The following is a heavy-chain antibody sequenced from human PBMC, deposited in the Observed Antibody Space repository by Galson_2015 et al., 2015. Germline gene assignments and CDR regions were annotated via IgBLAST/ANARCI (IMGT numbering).Heavy chain of an antibody. J-gene: IGHJ6*02. CDR1: GGSISSYY. D-gene: IGHD5-18*01. V-gene: IGHV4-59*08. CDR3: ARSLDTAMVLYYYYYYGMDV. CDR2: IYHSGST. Sequence: ETLSLTCTVSGGSISSYYWRWIRQPPGKGLEWIGYIYHSGSTYYNPSLKSRVTISVDTSKNQFSLKLSSVTAADTAVYYCARSLDTAMVLYYYYYYGMDVWGQGTTVTVSS.